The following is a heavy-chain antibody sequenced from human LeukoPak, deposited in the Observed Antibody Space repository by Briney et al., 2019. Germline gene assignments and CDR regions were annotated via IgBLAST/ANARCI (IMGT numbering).Heavy chain of an antibody. J-gene: IGHJ4*02. D-gene: IGHD3-22*01. Sequence: GGSLRLSCAASGFTFSSYSMNWVRQAPGKGLEWVSSISSSSSYIYYADSVKGRFTISRDNAKNSLYRQMNSLRAEDTAVYYCARGEYYYDSSGYPFDYWGQGTLVTVSS. CDR3: ARGEYYYDSSGYPFDY. CDR1: GFTFSSYS. V-gene: IGHV3-21*01. CDR2: ISSSSSYI.